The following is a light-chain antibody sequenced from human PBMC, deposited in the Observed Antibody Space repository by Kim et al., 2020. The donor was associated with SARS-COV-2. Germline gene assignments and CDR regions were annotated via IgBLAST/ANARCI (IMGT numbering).Light chain of an antibody. CDR3: AGWDDSLNAEV. V-gene: IGLV1-44*01. CDR2: KNN. J-gene: IGLJ3*02. Sequence: GQRVTTACSGSSSNLGTNSVHWYQQFPGRAPEVLIYKNNQRPSGVPDRFSGSKSGTSASLAISGLQSEDEGDYYCAGWDDSLNAEVFGGGTQLTVL. CDR1: SSNLGTNS.